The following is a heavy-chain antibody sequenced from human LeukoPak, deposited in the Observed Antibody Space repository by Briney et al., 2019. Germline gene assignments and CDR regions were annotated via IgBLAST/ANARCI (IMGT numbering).Heavy chain of an antibody. J-gene: IGHJ4*02. CDR1: GFTFSIYA. Sequence: PAGSLRLSCAASGFTFSIYAMSWVRQAPGKGLEWVSAISGSGGSTYYADSVKGRFTISRDNSKNTLYLQMNSLRAEDTAVYYCANSVAATPANFDYWGQGTLVTVSS. CDR2: ISGSGGST. CDR3: ANSVAATPANFDY. D-gene: IGHD2-15*01. V-gene: IGHV3-23*01.